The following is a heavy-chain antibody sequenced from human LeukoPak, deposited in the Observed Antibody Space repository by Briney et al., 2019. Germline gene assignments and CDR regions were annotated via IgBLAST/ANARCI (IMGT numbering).Heavy chain of an antibody. CDR3: ASANGSGKTYRIDY. V-gene: IGHV4-34*01. J-gene: IGHJ4*02. CDR1: GGSFSGYY. CDR2: INHSGST. Sequence: SETLSHTCAVYGGSFSGYYWSWIRQPPGKGLEWSEEINHSGSTNYNPSLKSRVTISVDTSKNQFSLKLSSVTAADTAVYYCASANGSGKTYRIDYWGQGTLVTVSS. D-gene: IGHD3-10*01.